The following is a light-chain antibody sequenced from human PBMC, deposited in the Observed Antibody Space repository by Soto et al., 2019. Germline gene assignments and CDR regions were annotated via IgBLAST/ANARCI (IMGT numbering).Light chain of an antibody. CDR2: EVS. CDR1: SSDVGAYKY. Sequence: QSALTQPPSASGSPGQSVTISCTGTSSDVGAYKYVSWYQQYPGKAPKLMIYEVSKRTSGVPDRFSGSKSGNTASLTVSGLQAEDEDEYYCTSYVGSAMWVFGGGTKVTVL. CDR3: TSYVGSAMWV. J-gene: IGLJ3*02. V-gene: IGLV2-8*01.